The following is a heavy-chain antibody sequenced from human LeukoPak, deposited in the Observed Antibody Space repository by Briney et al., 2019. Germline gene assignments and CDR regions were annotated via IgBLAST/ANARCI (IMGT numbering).Heavy chain of an antibody. V-gene: IGHV4-30-2*01. J-gene: IGHJ4*02. CDR3: ARDSGRGWFDY. Sequence: SETLSLTCAVSGGSISSGGYSWSWIRQPPGKGLEWIGYIYHSGSTYYNPSLKSRVTISADRSKNQFSLKLSSVTAADTAVYYCARDSGRGWFDYWGQGTLVTVSS. D-gene: IGHD5-24*01. CDR1: GGSISSGGYS. CDR2: IYHSGST.